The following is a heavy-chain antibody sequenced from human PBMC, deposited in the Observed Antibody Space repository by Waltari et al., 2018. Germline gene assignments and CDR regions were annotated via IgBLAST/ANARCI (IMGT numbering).Heavy chain of an antibody. CDR1: GGSISSSNW. D-gene: IGHD3-3*01. J-gene: IGHJ4*02. Sequence: QVQLQESGPGLVKPSGTLSLTCAVSGGSISSSNWWSWVRPPPGKGLEWMGEIFHSGATNYNPSLSSRVTISVDKSKNQFSLKLSSVTAADTAVYYCASGGRGTIFGLCYWGQGTLVTVSS. CDR2: IFHSGAT. CDR3: ASGGRGTIFGLCY. V-gene: IGHV4-4*02.